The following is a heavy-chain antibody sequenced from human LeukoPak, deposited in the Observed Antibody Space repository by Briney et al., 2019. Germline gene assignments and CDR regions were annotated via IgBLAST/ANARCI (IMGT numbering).Heavy chain of an antibody. J-gene: IGHJ4*02. CDR2: IYSGDSHT. V-gene: IGHV5-51*01. CDR3: ASARHGDYVWDY. D-gene: IGHD4-17*01. Sequence: GESLQISCQGSGYSFTYWIGWVRQVPGKGLEWMGIIYSGDSHTKYSPSFQGRVTISADKSISTAYLQWSSLEASDTAMYYCASARHGDYVWDYWGQGTLVTVSS. CDR1: GYSFTYW.